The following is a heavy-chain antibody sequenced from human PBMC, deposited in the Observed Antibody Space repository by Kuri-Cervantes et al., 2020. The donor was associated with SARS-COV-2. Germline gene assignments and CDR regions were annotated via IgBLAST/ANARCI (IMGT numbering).Heavy chain of an antibody. Sequence: GESPKISCAASGFTFDDYGMSWVRQAPGKGLEWVSGINWNGGSTGYADSVKGRFTISRDNAKNSLYLQMNSLRAEDTAVYYCARDHNDFWSGYYPLDYWGQGTLVTVSS. V-gene: IGHV3-20*04. CDR3: ARDHNDFWSGYYPLDY. CDR2: INWNGGST. J-gene: IGHJ4*02. D-gene: IGHD3-3*01. CDR1: GFTFDDYG.